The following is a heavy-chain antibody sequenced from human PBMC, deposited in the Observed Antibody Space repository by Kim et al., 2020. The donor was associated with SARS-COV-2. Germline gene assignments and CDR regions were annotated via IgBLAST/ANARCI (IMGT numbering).Heavy chain of an antibody. J-gene: IGHJ4*02. V-gene: IGHV3-15*01. Sequence: YAAPVKGRFTISRDDSKNTLYLQMNSLKTEDTAVYYCTTDGPIGRLPLGYWGQGTLVTVSS. CDR3: TTDGPIGRLPLGY. D-gene: IGHD4-17*01.